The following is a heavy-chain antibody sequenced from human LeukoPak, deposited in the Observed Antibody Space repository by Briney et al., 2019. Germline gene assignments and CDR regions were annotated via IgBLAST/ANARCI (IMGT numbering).Heavy chain of an antibody. D-gene: IGHD3-22*01. J-gene: IGHJ4*02. V-gene: IGHV4-59*01. CDR3: ARVADRSGYYPFDY. Sequence: SETLSLTCTVSGGSISSYYWSWIRQPPGKGLEWIGYIYYSGSTNYNPSLKSRVTISVDTSKNQFSLKLSSVTAADTAVYYCARVADRSGYYPFDYWGQGTLVTVSS. CDR1: GGSISSYY. CDR2: IYYSGST.